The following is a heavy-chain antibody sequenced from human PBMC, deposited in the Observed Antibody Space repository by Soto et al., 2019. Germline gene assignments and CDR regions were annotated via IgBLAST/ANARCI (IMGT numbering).Heavy chain of an antibody. CDR1: GGSFSGYY. J-gene: IGHJ4*02. CDR3: ARGQSSLLLDC. CDR2: INHSGST. Sequence: PSETLSLTCAVYGGSFSGYYLSWTRQPPGKGLEWIGEINHSGSTNYNPSLKSRVTISVDTSKNQFSLKLSSVTAADTAVYYCARGQSSLLLDCWGQGILVTVSS. D-gene: IGHD2-8*02. V-gene: IGHV4-34*01.